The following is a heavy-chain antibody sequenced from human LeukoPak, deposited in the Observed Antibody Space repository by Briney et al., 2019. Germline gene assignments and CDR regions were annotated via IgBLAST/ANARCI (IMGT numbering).Heavy chain of an antibody. D-gene: IGHD3-22*01. J-gene: IGHJ4*02. V-gene: IGHV3-23*01. CDR1: GFPLRNYA. CDR2: ISGSGHTT. CDR3: AKPFISDSDINYYFDY. Sequence: PGGSLRLSCAASGFPLRNYALSWVGLAPGKGLAWVSSISGSGHTTYYADSVKGRFTICRDNSKNPVDLQMNSLGADDTAAYYCAKPFISDSDINYYFDYWGQGTLVTVSP.